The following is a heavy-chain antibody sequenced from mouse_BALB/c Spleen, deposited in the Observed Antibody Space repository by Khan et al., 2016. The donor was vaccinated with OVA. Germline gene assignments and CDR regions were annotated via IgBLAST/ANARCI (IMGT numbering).Heavy chain of an antibody. D-gene: IGHD1-3*01. J-gene: IGHJ4*01. V-gene: IGHV1-63*02. CDR2: IYPGSGNT. Sequence: QVQLQQSGAELVRPGTSVKMSCKTAGYTFTNYWIGWVKQRPGHGLEWIGDIYPGSGNTHYNEKFKGKASLTADTSSSTAYMHLSSLTSEDSAIYYCAGPYCAGSGYDTMDAWGQGTSVTVSS. CDR3: AGPYCAGSGYDTMDA. CDR1: GYTFTNYW.